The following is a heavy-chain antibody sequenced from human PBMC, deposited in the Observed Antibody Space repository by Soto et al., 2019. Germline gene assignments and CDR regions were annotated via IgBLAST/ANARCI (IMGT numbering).Heavy chain of an antibody. CDR2: INTHNGNT. CDR3: AMVDVYVTPNPQDV. J-gene: IGHJ6*02. CDR1: GYTFTRYG. V-gene: IGHV1-18*01. D-gene: IGHD3-16*01. Sequence: QVQLVQSGAEVKNPGASVKVSCKASGYTFTRYGIGWARQAPGQGLEWMGWINTHNGNTNYAQNVQGRVTLTTDTSTSTAYMELRSLRSNDTAIYYCAMVDVYVTPNPQDVWGQGTTVIVSS.